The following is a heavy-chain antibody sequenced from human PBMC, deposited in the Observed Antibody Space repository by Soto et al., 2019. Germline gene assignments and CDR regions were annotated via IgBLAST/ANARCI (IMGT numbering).Heavy chain of an antibody. CDR1: GGSISSYY. CDR3: ARSPTPTYYDILTGYYEGHYYFDY. CDR2: IYTSGST. J-gene: IGHJ4*02. V-gene: IGHV4-4*07. Sequence: ETLSLTCTVSGGSISSYYWSWIRQPAGKGLEWFGRIYTSGSTNYNPSLKSRVTMSVDTSKNQFSLKLSSVTAADTAVYYCARSPTPTYYDILTGYYEGHYYFDYWGQGTLVTVPQ. D-gene: IGHD3-9*01.